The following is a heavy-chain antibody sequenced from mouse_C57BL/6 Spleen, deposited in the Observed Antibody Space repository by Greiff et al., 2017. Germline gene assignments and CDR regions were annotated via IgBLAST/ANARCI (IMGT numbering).Heavy chain of an antibody. J-gene: IGHJ2*01. D-gene: IGHD2-3*01. Sequence: QVQLQQPGAELVMPGASVKLSCKASGYTFTSYWMHWVKQRPGQGLEWIGEIDPSDSYTNYNQKFKGKSTLTVDKSSSTAYMQLSSLTSEDSAVYFCARNAGLLLYYFDYWGQGTTLTVSS. CDR1: GYTFTSYW. CDR3: ARNAGLLLYYFDY. CDR2: IDPSDSYT. V-gene: IGHV1-69*01.